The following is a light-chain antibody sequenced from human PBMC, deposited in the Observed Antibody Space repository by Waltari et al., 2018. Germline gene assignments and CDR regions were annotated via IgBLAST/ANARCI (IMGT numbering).Light chain of an antibody. V-gene: IGKV3-11*01. J-gene: IGKJ1*01. Sequence: IVLTQSPATLSLSPGERATISCRASQSVGISLAWYQQKPGQAPRLLIYDASNRATGIPVRFSGSGSGTDFTLTISSLEPEDFAVYYCQQRSKWPLTFGQGTKVEIK. CDR3: QQRSKWPLT. CDR1: QSVGIS. CDR2: DAS.